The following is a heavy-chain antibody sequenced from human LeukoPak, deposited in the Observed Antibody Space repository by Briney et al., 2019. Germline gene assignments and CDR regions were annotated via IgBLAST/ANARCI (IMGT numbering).Heavy chain of an antibody. V-gene: IGHV3-23*01. Sequence: GGSLRLSCAVSGITLSNYGMSWVRQAPGKGLDWVAGISDSGGSTNYADSVKGRITISRDNPKNTLYLQMNSLRAEDTAVYFCAKRGVVIRVILVGFHKEAYYFDSWGQGALVTVSS. CDR3: AKRGVVIRVILVGFHKEAYYFDS. D-gene: IGHD3-22*01. CDR2: ISDSGGST. J-gene: IGHJ4*02. CDR1: GITLSNYG.